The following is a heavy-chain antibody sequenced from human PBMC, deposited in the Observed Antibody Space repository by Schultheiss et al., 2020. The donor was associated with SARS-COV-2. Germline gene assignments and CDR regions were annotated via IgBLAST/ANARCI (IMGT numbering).Heavy chain of an antibody. CDR1: GDTFNNYW. V-gene: IGHV5-10-1*01. Sequence: GESLKISCKGSGDTFNNYWISWVRQMPGKGLEWMGAIDPTDSYTKYSPSFQGHVTISADKSINTAYLQWSSLKASDTAMYYCAKSPFYSSKKWFDPWGQGTLVTVSS. D-gene: IGHD6-13*01. CDR3: AKSPFYSSKKWFDP. CDR2: IDPTDSYT. J-gene: IGHJ5*02.